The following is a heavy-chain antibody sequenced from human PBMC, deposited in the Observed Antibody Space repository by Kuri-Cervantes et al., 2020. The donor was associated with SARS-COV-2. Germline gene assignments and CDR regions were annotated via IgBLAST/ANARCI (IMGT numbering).Heavy chain of an antibody. CDR1: GFTFSSYE. Sequence: LSLTCAASGFTFSSYEMNWVRQAPGKGLEWVSYISRTASSIYYADSVTGRFTISRDNAKKSLYLQMNSLRAEDTAVYYCARGADSSGFVPDYWGQGTLVTVSS. V-gene: IGHV3-48*03. D-gene: IGHD6-19*01. CDR3: ARGADSSGFVPDY. CDR2: ISRTASSI. J-gene: IGHJ4*02.